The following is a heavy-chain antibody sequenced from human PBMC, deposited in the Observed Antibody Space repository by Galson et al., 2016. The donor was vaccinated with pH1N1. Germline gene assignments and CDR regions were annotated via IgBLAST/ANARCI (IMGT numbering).Heavy chain of an antibody. D-gene: IGHD3-10*01. V-gene: IGHV3-7*01. CDR3: AAGRDGAGFDS. J-gene: IGHJ4*02. CDR1: EFTFSTYW. CDR2: IKPDGSEI. Sequence: SLRLSCAASEFTFSTYWMNWVRQAPGEGLEWVANIKPDGSEIYYVDSVRGRFTISRDNAKKSVFLRMNGLRADDTAVYYCAAGRDGAGFDSWGQGTLVTVSS.